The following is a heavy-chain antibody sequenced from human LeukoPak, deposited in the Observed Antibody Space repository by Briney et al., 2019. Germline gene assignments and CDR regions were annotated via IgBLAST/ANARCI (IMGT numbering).Heavy chain of an antibody. J-gene: IGHJ4*02. Sequence: GASAKVSCKASGGTFISYAISWVRQAPGQGLEWMGGIIPIFGTANYAQKFQGRVTITADESTSTAYMELSSLRSEDTAVYYCARVSQASHRYCSAGSCYRNSFDYWGQGTLVTVSS. CDR3: ARVSQASHRYCSAGSCYRNSFDY. D-gene: IGHD2-15*01. V-gene: IGHV1-69*13. CDR2: IIPIFGTA. CDR1: GGTFISYA.